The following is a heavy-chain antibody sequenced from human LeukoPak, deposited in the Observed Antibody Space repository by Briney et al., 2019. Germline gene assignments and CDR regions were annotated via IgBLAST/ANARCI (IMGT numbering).Heavy chain of an antibody. Sequence: PGGSLRLSCAASGFTFSGYWMSWVRQAPGKGLEWVANIKKDGSENYYVDSVKGRFTISRDNAKKSLYLQMKSLRAEDTAVCYCARHLSGVTGYSYGRGIDYWGQGTLVTVSS. CDR1: GFTFSGYW. V-gene: IGHV3-7*01. J-gene: IGHJ4*02. CDR3: ARHLSGVTGYSYGRGIDY. D-gene: IGHD5-18*01. CDR2: IKKDGSEN.